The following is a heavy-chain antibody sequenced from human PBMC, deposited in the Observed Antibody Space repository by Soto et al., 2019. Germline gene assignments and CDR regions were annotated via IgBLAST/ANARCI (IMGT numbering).Heavy chain of an antibody. D-gene: IGHD3-3*01. J-gene: IGHJ3*01. CDR1: GFAVSSNY. CDR2: IYSDGRT. Sequence: GGSLRLSCAASGFAVSSNYMSWVRQAPGKGLEWVSVIYSDGRTYYADSVKGRFTVSRDNSKNTLYLQMNSLRGEDTAVYYCTRDRSGSTSPYDAFDLWGHGTMVTVSS. V-gene: IGHV3-66*01. CDR3: TRDRSGSTSPYDAFDL.